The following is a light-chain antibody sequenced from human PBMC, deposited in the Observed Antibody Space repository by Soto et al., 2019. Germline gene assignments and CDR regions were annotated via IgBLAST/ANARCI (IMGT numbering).Light chain of an antibody. Sequence: DIQMTQSPSTLSASVGDRVTITCRASQDLNDWLAWFQQKPGKAPKLLIYKVSNLEFGVPSRFSGGGSGTQFTLTISSLQPDDFATYYCQQYNGYSWAFGQGTRVEFK. J-gene: IGKJ1*01. CDR2: KVS. CDR1: QDLNDW. CDR3: QQYNGYSWA. V-gene: IGKV1-5*03.